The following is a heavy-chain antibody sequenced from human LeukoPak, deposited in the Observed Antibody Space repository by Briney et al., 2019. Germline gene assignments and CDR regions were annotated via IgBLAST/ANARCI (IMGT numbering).Heavy chain of an antibody. J-gene: IGHJ4*02. CDR3: AKGSLVRYYDFVWGSYRYNLDY. CDR1: GFTFSSYG. CDR2: IRYDGSNK. Sequence: GGSLRLSCAASGFTFSSYGMHWVRQAPGKGLEWVAFIRYDGSNKYYADSVKGRFTISRDNSKNTLYLQMSSLRAEDTAVYYCAKGSLVRYYDFVWGSYRYNLDYWGQGTLVTVSS. D-gene: IGHD3-16*02. V-gene: IGHV3-30*02.